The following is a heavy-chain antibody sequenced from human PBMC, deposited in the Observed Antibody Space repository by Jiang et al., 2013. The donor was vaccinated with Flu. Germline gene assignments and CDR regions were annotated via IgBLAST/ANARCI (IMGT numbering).Heavy chain of an antibody. CDR2: ISAYNGNT. V-gene: IGHV1-18*01. CDR3: ARDTTVYYYDSSGYPKPKIAFDI. D-gene: IGHD3-22*01. Sequence: GAEVKKPGASVKVSCKASGYTFTSYGISWVRQAPGQGLEWMGWISAYNGNTNYAQKLQGRVTMTTDTSTSTAYMELRSLRSDDTAVYYCARDTTVYYYDSSGYPKPKIAFDIWGQGTMVTVSS. J-gene: IGHJ3*02. CDR1: GYTFTSYG.